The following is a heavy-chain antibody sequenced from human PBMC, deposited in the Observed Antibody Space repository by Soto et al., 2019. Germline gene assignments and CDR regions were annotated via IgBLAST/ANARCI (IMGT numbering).Heavy chain of an antibody. Sequence: QVQLVQSGAEVKKPGSSVKVSCKASGGTFSSYAISWVRQAPGQGLEWMGGIIPIFGTANYAQKFQGRVTITADEATSPAYMELSSLRSEDTAVYYCAREVVFGYAFDYWGQGTLVTVSS. V-gene: IGHV1-69*12. J-gene: IGHJ4*02. CDR1: GGTFSSYA. CDR3: AREVVFGYAFDY. D-gene: IGHD5-12*01. CDR2: IIPIFGTA.